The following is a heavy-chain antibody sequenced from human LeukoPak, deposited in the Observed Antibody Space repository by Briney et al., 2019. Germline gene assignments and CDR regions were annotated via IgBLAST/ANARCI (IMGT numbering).Heavy chain of an antibody. CDR2: IYYSGST. Sequence: KPSETLSLTCTVSGGSISSSSYYWGWIRQPPGKGLEWIGSIYYSGSTYYNPSLKSRVTISVDTSKNQFSLKLSSVTAADTAVYYCARGRSTALLDFQHWGQGTLVTVSS. J-gene: IGHJ1*01. V-gene: IGHV4-39*07. CDR3: ARGRSTALLDFQH. D-gene: IGHD3-3*02. CDR1: GGSISSSSYY.